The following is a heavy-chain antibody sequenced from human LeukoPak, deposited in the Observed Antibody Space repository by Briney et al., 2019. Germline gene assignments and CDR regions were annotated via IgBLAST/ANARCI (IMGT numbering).Heavy chain of an antibody. Sequence: PGRSLRLSCAASGFTFSSYAMHWVRQAPGKGLEWVAVISYDGSNKYYADSVKGRFTISRDNSKNTLYLQMNSLRVEDTAVYYCARDPRSVIAAEGYFDYWGQGTLVTVSS. J-gene: IGHJ4*02. CDR2: ISYDGSNK. CDR1: GFTFSSYA. D-gene: IGHD6-13*01. V-gene: IGHV3-30-3*01. CDR3: ARDPRSVIAAEGYFDY.